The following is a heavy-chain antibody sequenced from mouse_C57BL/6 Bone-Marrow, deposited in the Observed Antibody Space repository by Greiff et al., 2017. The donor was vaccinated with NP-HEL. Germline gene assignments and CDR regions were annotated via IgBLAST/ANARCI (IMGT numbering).Heavy chain of an antibody. D-gene: IGHD2-2*01. J-gene: IGHJ4*01. Sequence: EVKLVESGGGLVKPGGSLKLSCAASGFTFSSYAMSWVRQTPDKRLEWVATISDGGSYTYYPDNVKGRFTISRDNAKNNLYLQMSHLKSEDTAMYYCARDLYYGYDFYAMDYWGQGTSVTVSS. CDR2: ISDGGSYT. CDR1: GFTFSSYA. CDR3: ARDLYYGYDFYAMDY. V-gene: IGHV5-4*01.